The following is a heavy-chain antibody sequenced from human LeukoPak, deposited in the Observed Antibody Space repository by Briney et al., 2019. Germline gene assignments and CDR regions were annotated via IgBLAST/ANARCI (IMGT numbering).Heavy chain of an antibody. J-gene: IGHJ4*02. D-gene: IGHD3-22*01. Sequence: GASVKVSCKASGYTFTGYYMHWVRQAPGQGLEWMGWINPNSGGTNYAQKFQGRVTMTRDTSISTAYMELSRLRSDDTAVYYCARDPTRSSGPEYYFDYWGQGTLVTVSS. CDR3: ARDPTRSSGPEYYFDY. CDR2: INPNSGGT. CDR1: GYTFTGYY. V-gene: IGHV1-2*02.